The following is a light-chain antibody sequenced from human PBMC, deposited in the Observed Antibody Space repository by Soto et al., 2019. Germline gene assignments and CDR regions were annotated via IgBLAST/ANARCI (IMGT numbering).Light chain of an antibody. CDR1: HSISSY. J-gene: IGKJ1*01. CDR3: LQYGSSPRT. Sequence: EIVLTQSPATLSFSPGERATLSCRASHSISSYLAWYQQKPGQAARLLIFDASNRATGIPARFSGSGSGTDFTLTISRLEPEDFAVYYCLQYGSSPRTFGQGTKVDIK. V-gene: IGKV3-20*01. CDR2: DAS.